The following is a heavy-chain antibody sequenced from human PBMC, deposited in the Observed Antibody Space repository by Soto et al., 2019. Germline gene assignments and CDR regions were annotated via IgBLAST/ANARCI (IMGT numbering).Heavy chain of an antibody. Sequence: EVQLVESGGGLVQPGRSLRLSCAASGFTFDDYAMHWVRQAPGKGLEWVSGISWNSGSIGYADSVRGRFTISRDNAKNSLYLQMNSLRAEDTALYYCAKDALVPWFGVPGAFDFWGQGTLVTVSS. V-gene: IGHV3-9*01. CDR3: AKDALVPWFGVPGAFDF. D-gene: IGHD3-10*01. J-gene: IGHJ4*02. CDR1: GFTFDDYA. CDR2: ISWNSGSI.